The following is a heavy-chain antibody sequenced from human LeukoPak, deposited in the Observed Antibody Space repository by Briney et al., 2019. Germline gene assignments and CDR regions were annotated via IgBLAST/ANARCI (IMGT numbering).Heavy chain of an antibody. CDR2: IDHSGTT. Sequence: SETLSLTCAVYGGSFTGFYWNGVRQTPGKGLDWIGEIDHSGTTNYNPSLKSRLTISVDTPKTQFSLHLTSVTAADTAVYYCARARKTFGVVVSPSNYFDQWGQGTLVAVSS. J-gene: IGHJ4*02. CDR1: GGSFTGFY. V-gene: IGHV4-34*01. CDR3: ARARKTFGVVVSPSNYFDQ. D-gene: IGHD3-3*01.